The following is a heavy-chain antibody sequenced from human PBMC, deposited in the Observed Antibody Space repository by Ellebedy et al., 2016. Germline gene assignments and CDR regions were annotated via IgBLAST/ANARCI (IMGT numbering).Heavy chain of an antibody. J-gene: IGHJ4*02. V-gene: IGHV3-11*01. Sequence: GGSLRLSXAASGFTFSDYDMSWIRQAPGKGLEWVSYISSSGSTIYYADSVKGRFTISRDNAKNSLYLQMNSLRAEDTAVYYCARDKRMLRFLEWLSKGPYFDYWGQGTLVTVSS. CDR2: ISSSGSTI. CDR3: ARDKRMLRFLEWLSKGPYFDY. CDR1: GFTFSDYD. D-gene: IGHD3-3*01.